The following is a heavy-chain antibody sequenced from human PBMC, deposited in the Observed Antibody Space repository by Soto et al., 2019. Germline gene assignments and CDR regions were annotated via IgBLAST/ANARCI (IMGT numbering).Heavy chain of an antibody. CDR3: ATVVRYCSGSTSSHAYHYPYMDV. CDR2: IYYSGNT. J-gene: IGHJ6*03. V-gene: IGHV4-59*01. Sequence: SETLSLTCTVSGGSFSSYYWSWIRQPPGKGLECIGYIYYSGNTNYNPSLKSRVTISLDTSKNQFSLKLSSVTAADTAVYYCATVVRYCSGSTSSHAYHYPYMDVWGKGTKVTVSS. D-gene: IGHD2-15*01. CDR1: GGSFSSYY.